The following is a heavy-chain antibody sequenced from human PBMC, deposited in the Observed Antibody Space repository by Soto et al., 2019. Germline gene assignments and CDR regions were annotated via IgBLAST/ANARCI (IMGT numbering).Heavy chain of an antibody. CDR3: ATVPRGSRYFYYLDV. J-gene: IGHJ6*03. CDR2: VSLNTGNT. Sequence: QVQLVQSGAEVKKPGASVMVSCEASGDTFTNYEINWVRQATGQGLEWLGWVSLNTGNTGYAQRFQGRVSMTANPSISTAYMELSNLRSEDTAVYYCATVPRGSRYFYYLDVWGKGTTVIVSS. V-gene: IGHV1-8*01. CDR1: GDTFTNYE. D-gene: IGHD3-16*01.